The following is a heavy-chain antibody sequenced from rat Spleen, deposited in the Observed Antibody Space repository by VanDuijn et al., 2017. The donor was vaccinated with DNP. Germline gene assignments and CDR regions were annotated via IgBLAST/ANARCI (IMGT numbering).Heavy chain of an antibody. Sequence: EVKLVESGGGLVQPGSSLKLSCAALGFNFNDYWMGWVRQAPGKGLEWIGQVNKGSSTINYTPSLKDKFTISRDNAQNTLYLQMSKVGSEDTAIYYCARGLNYGGDSDYFDYWGQGVMVTVSS. CDR2: VNKGSSTI. CDR3: ARGLNYGGDSDYFDY. J-gene: IGHJ2*01. CDR1: GFNFNDYW. V-gene: IGHV4-2*01. D-gene: IGHD1-11*01.